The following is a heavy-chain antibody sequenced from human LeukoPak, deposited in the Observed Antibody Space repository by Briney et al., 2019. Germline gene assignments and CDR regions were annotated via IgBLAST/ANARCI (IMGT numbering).Heavy chain of an antibody. Sequence: ASVKVSCKTSGYTFTAYYIHWLRQAPGQGLEWMGWINPNSGGTNYAQEFQGRVTMTRDTSISTAYMELSRLRSDDTAVYYCARDVAVAGTDWFDPWGQGTLVTVSS. CDR3: ARDVAVAGTDWFDP. V-gene: IGHV1-2*02. D-gene: IGHD6-19*01. J-gene: IGHJ5*02. CDR1: GYTFTAYY. CDR2: INPNSGGT.